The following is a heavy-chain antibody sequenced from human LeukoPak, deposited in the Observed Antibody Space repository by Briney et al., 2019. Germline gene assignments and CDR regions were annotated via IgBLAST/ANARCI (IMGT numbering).Heavy chain of an antibody. CDR1: GNYW. J-gene: IGHJ4*02. V-gene: IGHV3-74*01. CDR3: VSFCETY. D-gene: IGHD2-15*01. CDR2: INGDGSWT. Sequence: GGSLRLSCAASGNYWMHWVRQAPGKGLVWVSHINGDGSWTTYADSVKGRFTISKDNAKNTVYLQMNNLRAEDTAVYYCVSFCETYWGRGTLVTVSS.